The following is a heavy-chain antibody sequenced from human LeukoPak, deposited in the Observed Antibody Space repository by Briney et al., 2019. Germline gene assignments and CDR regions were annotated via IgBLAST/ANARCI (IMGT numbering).Heavy chain of an antibody. CDR3: NYYGDYGDYYYGMDV. CDR1: GFTFSGSA. J-gene: IGHJ6*02. CDR2: IRSKANSYAT. V-gene: IGHV3-73*01. D-gene: IGHD4-17*01. Sequence: PGGSLKLSCAASGFTFSGSAMHWVRQASGKGLEWVGRIRSKANSYATAYAASVKGRFTISRDDSKNTAYLQMNSLKTEDTAVYYCNYYGDYGDYYYGMDVWGQGTTVTVSS.